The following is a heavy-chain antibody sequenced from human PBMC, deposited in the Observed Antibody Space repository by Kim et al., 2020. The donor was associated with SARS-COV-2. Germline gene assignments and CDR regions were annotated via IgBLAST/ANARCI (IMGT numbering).Heavy chain of an antibody. J-gene: IGHJ4*02. Sequence: VGSLRLSCAASGFTVSSNYMSWVRQAPGKGLEWVSVIYSGGSTYYADSVKGRFTIYRDNSKNTLYLQMNSLRAEDTAVYYCAGYIGYYGSGSYYPLPEYWGQGTLVTVSS. D-gene: IGHD3-10*01. CDR3: AGYIGYYGSGSYYPLPEY. CDR2: IYSGGST. CDR1: GFTVSSNY. V-gene: IGHV3-53*01.